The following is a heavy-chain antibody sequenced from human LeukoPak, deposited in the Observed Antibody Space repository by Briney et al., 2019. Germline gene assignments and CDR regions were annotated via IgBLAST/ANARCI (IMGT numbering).Heavy chain of an antibody. V-gene: IGHV4-38-2*02. Sequence: SETLSLTCTVSGYSISSGYYWGWIRQPPGKGLEWIGSIYHSGSTYYNPSLKSRVTISVDTSKNQFSLKLSSVTAADTAVYYCASQYYYDSSGRFQHWGQGTLVTVSS. CDR1: GYSISSGYY. D-gene: IGHD3-22*01. J-gene: IGHJ1*01. CDR2: IYHSGST. CDR3: ASQYYYDSSGRFQH.